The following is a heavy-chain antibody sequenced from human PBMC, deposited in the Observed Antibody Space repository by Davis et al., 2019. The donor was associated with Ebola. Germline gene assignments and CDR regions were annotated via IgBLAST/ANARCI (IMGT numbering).Heavy chain of an antibody. V-gene: IGHV4-30-4*01. D-gene: IGHD2-2*01. CDR2: IYYSGST. J-gene: IGHJ6*03. CDR3: ASIVVVPELVYYYYMDV. CDR1: GGSISRGDYY. Sequence: PSETLSLTCTVSGGSISRGDYYWSWSRQPPGQGLEWIGYIYYSGSTYYNPSLKSRFTISVDTSKNQFSLKLSSVTAADTAVYYCASIVVVPELVYYYYMDVWGKGTTVTVSS.